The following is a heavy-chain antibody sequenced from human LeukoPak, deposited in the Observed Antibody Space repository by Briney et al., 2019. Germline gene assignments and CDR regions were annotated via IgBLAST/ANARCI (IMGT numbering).Heavy chain of an antibody. CDR1: GYTLTELS. J-gene: IGHJ4*02. CDR3: ATEVTYYYDSSGYYTYYFDY. Sequence: GASVKVFCKVSGYTLTELSMHWVRQAPGKGLEWMGGFDPEDGETIYAQKFQGRVTMTEDTSTDTAYMELSSLRSEDTAVYYCATEVTYYYDSSGYYTYYFDYWGQGTLVTVSS. V-gene: IGHV1-24*01. CDR2: FDPEDGET. D-gene: IGHD3-22*01.